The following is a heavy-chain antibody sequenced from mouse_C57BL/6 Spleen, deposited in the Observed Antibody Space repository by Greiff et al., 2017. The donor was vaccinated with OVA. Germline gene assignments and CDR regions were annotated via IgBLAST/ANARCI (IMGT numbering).Heavy chain of an antibody. CDR1: GFTFSDYG. V-gene: IGHV5-17*01. D-gene: IGHD3-2*02. CDR2: ISSGSSTI. J-gene: IGHJ1*03. Sequence: EVMLVESGGGLVKPGGSLKLSCAASGFTFSDYGMHWVRQAPEKGLEWVAYISSGSSTIYYADTVKGRFTISRDNAKNTLFLQMTSLRSEDTAMYYCARGEAGYWYFDVWGTGTTVTVSS. CDR3: ARGEAGYWYFDV.